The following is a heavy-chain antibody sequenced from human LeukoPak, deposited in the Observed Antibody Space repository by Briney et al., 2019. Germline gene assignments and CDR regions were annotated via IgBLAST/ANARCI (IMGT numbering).Heavy chain of an antibody. CDR3: ARQGYYDFWSGQPFDY. D-gene: IGHD3-3*01. CDR2: IYYSGST. J-gene: IGHJ4*02. CDR1: GGSISSYY. V-gene: IGHV4-59*08. Sequence: SETLSLTCTVSGGSISSYYWSWIRQPPRKGLEWIGYIYYSGSTNYNPSLKSRVTISVDTSKNQFCLKLSSVTTADTAVYYRARQGYYDFWSGQPFDYWGQGTLVTVFS.